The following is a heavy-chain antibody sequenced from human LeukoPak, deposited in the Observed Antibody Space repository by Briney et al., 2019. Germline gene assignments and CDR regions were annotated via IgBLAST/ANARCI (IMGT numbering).Heavy chain of an antibody. J-gene: IGHJ6*02. D-gene: IGHD6-13*01. Sequence: GGSLRLSCAASGFTFSSYDVHWVRQATGKGLEWVSAIGTAGDTYYPGSVKGRLTISRENAKNSLYLQMNSLRAGDTAVYYCARGARIAAAGKMFGMDVWGQGTTVTVSS. CDR3: ARGARIAAAGKMFGMDV. CDR2: IGTAGDT. CDR1: GFTFSSYD. V-gene: IGHV3-13*01.